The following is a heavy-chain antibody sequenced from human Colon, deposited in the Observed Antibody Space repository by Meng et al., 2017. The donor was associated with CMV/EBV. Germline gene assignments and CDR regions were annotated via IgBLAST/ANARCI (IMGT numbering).Heavy chain of an antibody. Sequence: GESLKISCAASGFTFSDYYMTWIRQAPGKGLEYVAYISTSGSTVYYADSVMGRLTISRDNINNVVTLHMTSLRGDDAGVYYCARGNTGGDYYFYGMDLWGQGTTVTVSS. V-gene: IGHV3-11*01. J-gene: IGHJ6*02. CDR3: ARGNTGGDYYFYGMDL. D-gene: IGHD1-14*01. CDR2: ISTSGSTV. CDR1: GFTFSDYY.